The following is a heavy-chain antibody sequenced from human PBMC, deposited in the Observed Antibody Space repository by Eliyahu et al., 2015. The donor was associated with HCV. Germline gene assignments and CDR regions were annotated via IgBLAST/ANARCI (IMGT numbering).Heavy chain of an antibody. V-gene: IGHV4-31*03. CDR3: ASGPFMITFGGVLVGGETYFDY. D-gene: IGHD3-16*02. CDR2: IYYSGST. J-gene: IGHJ4*02. Sequence: QVQLQESGPGLXKPSQTLSLTCPXSGXSISPDXYYXXCXRQHPGKGLEWIGYIYYSGSTYYNPSLKSRVTISVDTSKNQFSLKLSSVTAADTAVYYCASGPFMITFGGVLVGGETYFDYWGQGTLVTVSS. CDR1: GXSISPDXYY.